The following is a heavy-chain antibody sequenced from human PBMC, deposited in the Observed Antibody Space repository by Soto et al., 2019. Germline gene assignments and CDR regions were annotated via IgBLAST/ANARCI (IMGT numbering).Heavy chain of an antibody. V-gene: IGHV5-51*01. CDR3: ARHREGFYYYYYGMDV. J-gene: IGHJ6*02. CDR1: GYSFTSYW. CDR2: IYPGDSDT. Sequence: XESLTISRKGSGYSFTSYWIGLVRQMRGKGLEWMGIIYPGDSDTRYSPSFQGQVTISADKSISTAYLQWSSLKASDTAMYYCARHREGFYYYYYGMDVWGQGTTVTVSS. D-gene: IGHD1-26*01.